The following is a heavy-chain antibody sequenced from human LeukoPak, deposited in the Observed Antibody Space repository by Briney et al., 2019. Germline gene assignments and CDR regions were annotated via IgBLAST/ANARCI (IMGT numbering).Heavy chain of an antibody. CDR1: GCTXTDYY. CDR2: LNPNSGGT. Sequence: VKVSCKATGCTXTDYYMHSVRQAPGQGLEWMGWLNPNSGGTKYAEKFQGRVTMTRDTSINTAYMELSSLNSDDTAVYYCARGRVSVGDASGWSGWGQGTLVTVSS. V-gene: IGHV1-2*02. J-gene: IGHJ4*02. D-gene: IGHD6-19*01. CDR3: ARGRVSVGDASGWSG.